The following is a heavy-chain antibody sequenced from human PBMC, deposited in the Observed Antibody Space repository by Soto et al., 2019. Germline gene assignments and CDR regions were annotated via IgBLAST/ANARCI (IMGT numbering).Heavy chain of an antibody. CDR3: ARGVGYCSGGSCYRWSDP. CDR2: ISGSGAAT. D-gene: IGHD2-15*01. CDR1: GFTFSNFP. Sequence: EVQVLESGGGLVQPGGSLRLSCAASGFTFSNFPMGWVRQAPGKGLEWVSMISGSGAATSYADSVKGRFTIFRDNSKNTLHLQVVSLTAEDTAIYYCARGVGYCSGGSCYRWSDPWGQGTLVTVSS. J-gene: IGHJ5*02. V-gene: IGHV3-23*01.